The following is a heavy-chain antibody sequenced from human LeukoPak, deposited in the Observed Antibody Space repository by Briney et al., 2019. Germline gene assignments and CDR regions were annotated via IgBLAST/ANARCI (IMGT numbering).Heavy chain of an antibody. CDR2: IKQDGSEK. Sequence: QPGGSLRLSCVASGFTFSGYWMTWVRQPPGKGLEWVAIIKQDGSEKYYVNSVKGRFTISRDNAKNSLYLQMNSLRAEDTAVYYCARGFRGWYAEGFDYWGQGTLVTVSS. CDR1: GFTFSGYW. D-gene: IGHD6-19*01. CDR3: ARGFRGWYAEGFDY. V-gene: IGHV3-7*01. J-gene: IGHJ4*02.